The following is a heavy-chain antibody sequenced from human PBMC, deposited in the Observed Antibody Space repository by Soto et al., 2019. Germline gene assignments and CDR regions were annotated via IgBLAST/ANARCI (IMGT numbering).Heavy chain of an antibody. J-gene: IGHJ5*02. D-gene: IGHD2-21*01. Sequence: QVQLQESGPGLVKPSETLSLSCTVSGGSFSPNYWSWIRQPPGKGLEWVAYIYYGGTTSYNPSLKRRVSISLETSKSQFSLMLTSVTAADTAVYYCARLGAYYQSLDPWGPGTLVTVSS. CDR2: IYYGGTT. V-gene: IGHV4-59*08. CDR3: ARLGAYYQSLDP. CDR1: GGSFSPNY.